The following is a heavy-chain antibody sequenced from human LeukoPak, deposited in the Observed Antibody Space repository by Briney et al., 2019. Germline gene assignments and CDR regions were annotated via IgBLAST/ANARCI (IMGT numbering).Heavy chain of an antibody. J-gene: IGHJ4*02. CDR1: GGSISSYY. V-gene: IGHV4-59*01. Sequence: SETLSLTCTVSGGSISSYYWSWIRQPPGKGLEWIGYISYSGITSYNPSLKSRVTMSVDTSKNQFSLKLTSVIAADTAVYYCASGWKGAAAGSDYWGQGTLVTVSS. CDR3: ASGWKGAAAGSDY. D-gene: IGHD6-13*01. CDR2: ISYSGIT.